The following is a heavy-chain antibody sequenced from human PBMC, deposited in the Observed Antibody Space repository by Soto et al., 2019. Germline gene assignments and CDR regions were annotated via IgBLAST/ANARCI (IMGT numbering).Heavy chain of an antibody. CDR1: GFTFSSYG. CDR2: IWYDGSNK. CDR3: ALDCFPSGGYFDF. V-gene: IGHV3-33*01. J-gene: IGHJ4*02. Sequence: QVQLVESGGGVVQPGRSLRLSCAASGFTFSSYGMHWVRQAPGKGLEWVAVIWYDGSNKYYADSVKGRLTISRDNSKNPLYLQMNGLSAEDTAVYYCALDCFPSGGYFDFWGQGALVSVSS. D-gene: IGHD1-26*01.